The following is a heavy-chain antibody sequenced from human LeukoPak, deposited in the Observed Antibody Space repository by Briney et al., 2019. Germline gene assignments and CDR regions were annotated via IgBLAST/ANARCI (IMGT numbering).Heavy chain of an antibody. J-gene: IGHJ5*02. CDR1: GYSFTSYW. D-gene: IGHD2-15*01. CDR3: ARQDESGYCSGGSCPYWFDP. Sequence: GESLKISCKGSGYSFTSYWIGWVRQMPGKGLEWMGIIYPGDSDTRYSPSFQGQVTISADKSISTAYLQWSNLKASDTAMYYCARQDESGYCSGGSCPYWFDPWGQGTLVTVSS. V-gene: IGHV5-51*01. CDR2: IYPGDSDT.